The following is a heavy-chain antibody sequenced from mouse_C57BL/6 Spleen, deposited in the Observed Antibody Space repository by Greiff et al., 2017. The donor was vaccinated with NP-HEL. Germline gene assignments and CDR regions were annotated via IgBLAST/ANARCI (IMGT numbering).Heavy chain of an antibody. CDR3: ARAWDY. Sequence: DVMLVESGGGLVKPGGSLKLSCAASGFTFSDYGMHWVRQAPEKGLEWVAYISSGSSIIYYADTVKGRFTISRDNAKNTLFLQMTSLRSEDTAMYYCARAWDYWGQGTTLTVSS. V-gene: IGHV5-17*01. CDR2: ISSGSSII. CDR1: GFTFSDYG. J-gene: IGHJ2*01.